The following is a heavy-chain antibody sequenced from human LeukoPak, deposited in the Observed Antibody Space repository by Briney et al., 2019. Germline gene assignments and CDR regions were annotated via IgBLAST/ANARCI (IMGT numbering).Heavy chain of an antibody. V-gene: IGHV3-30-3*01. CDR1: GFTFSSYA. CDR2: ISYDGSNK. CDR3: ARLKTGYSYGYGAFDI. J-gene: IGHJ3*02. Sequence: GRSLRLSCAASGFTFSSYAMHWVRQAPGKGLEWVAVISYDGSNKYYADSVKGRFTISRDNPKNTLYLQMNSLRAEDTAVYYCARLKTGYSYGYGAFDIWGQGTMVTVSS. D-gene: IGHD5-18*01.